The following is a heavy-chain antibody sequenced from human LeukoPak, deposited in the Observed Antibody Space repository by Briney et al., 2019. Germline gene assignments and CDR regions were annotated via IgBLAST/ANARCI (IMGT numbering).Heavy chain of an antibody. J-gene: IGHJ4*02. CDR1: GGSFSGYY. CDR2: INHSGST. Sequence: SETLSLTCAVYGGSFSGYYWSWIRQPPGKGLEWIGEINHSGSTNFNPSLKSRVTISVDTSKNQFSLKLSSVTAADTAVYYCARGYSYGQRFDYWGQGTLVTVSS. CDR3: ARGYSYGQRFDY. V-gene: IGHV4-34*01. D-gene: IGHD5-18*01.